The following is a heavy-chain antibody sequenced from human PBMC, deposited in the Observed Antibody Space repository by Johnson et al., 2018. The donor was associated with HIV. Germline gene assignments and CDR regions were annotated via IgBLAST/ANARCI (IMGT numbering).Heavy chain of an antibody. D-gene: IGHD2-2*01. CDR1: GFTFSSFA. CDR3: AKAGTSVVPAVHYGSNAFDI. CDR2: ILDDGSTT. Sequence: QVQLVESGGGVVQPGRSLRLSCAASGFTFSSFAMHWVRQAPGKGLEWVALILDDGSTTYFVDSVKGRFTISRDHSKNTLYLQMNSLRAEDTAVYYCAKAGTSVVPAVHYGSNAFDIWGQGTMVTVSS. J-gene: IGHJ3*02. V-gene: IGHV3-30*04.